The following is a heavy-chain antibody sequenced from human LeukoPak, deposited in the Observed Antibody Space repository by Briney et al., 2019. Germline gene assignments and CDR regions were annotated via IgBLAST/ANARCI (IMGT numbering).Heavy chain of an antibody. CDR1: GFTFSTYA. Sequence: GRSLRLSCAASGFTFSTYAMCWVRQAPGKGLEWVAVISYEGSIKYYADSVKGRFTISRDNSKNTPYLQMNSLRAEDTAVYYCARELYYFVYWGQGSLVTVSS. J-gene: IGHJ4*02. V-gene: IGHV3-30*01. CDR3: ARELYYFVY. CDR2: ISYEGSIK.